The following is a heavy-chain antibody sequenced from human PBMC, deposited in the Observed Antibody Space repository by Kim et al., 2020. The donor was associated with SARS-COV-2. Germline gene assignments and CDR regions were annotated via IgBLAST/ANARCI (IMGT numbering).Heavy chain of an antibody. CDR1: GFTFSSYA. Sequence: GGSLRLSCAASGFTFSSYAMSWVRQAPGKGLEWVSAISGSGGSTYYADSVKGRFTISRDNSKNTLYLQMNSLRAEDTAVYYCAKPSYYYDSSGYSGWGQGTLVTVSS. CDR2: ISGSGGST. CDR3: AKPSYYYDSSGYSG. D-gene: IGHD3-22*01. J-gene: IGHJ4*02. V-gene: IGHV3-23*01.